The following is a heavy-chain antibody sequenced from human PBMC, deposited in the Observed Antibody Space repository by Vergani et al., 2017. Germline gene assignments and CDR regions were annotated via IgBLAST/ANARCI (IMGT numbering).Heavy chain of an antibody. CDR2: IYYSGST. J-gene: IGHJ3*02. CDR3: AREGMTTVTTSAFDI. V-gene: IGHV4-31*03. Sequence: QVQLQESGPGLVKPSQTLSLTCTVSGGSISSGGYYWSWIRQHPGKGLEWIGYIYYSGSTDYNPSLKSRVTISVDTSKNQFSLKLSSVTAADTAVYYCAREGMTTVTTSAFDIWGQGTMVTVSS. CDR1: GGSISSGGYY. D-gene: IGHD4-17*01.